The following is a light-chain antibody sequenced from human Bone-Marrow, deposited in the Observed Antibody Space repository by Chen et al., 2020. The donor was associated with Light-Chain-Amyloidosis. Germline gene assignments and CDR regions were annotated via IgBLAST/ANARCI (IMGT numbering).Light chain of an antibody. Sequence: QSALTQPASVSGSLGQSITISCTGSSSDVGGYDLVSWYQQHPGRAPKLILFEGNKRPSGVSNRFSGSKSGNTASLTISGLWAEDEADYYCCSQAGSSIPYVFGTGTKVTVL. CDR2: EGN. CDR3: CSQAGSSIPYV. J-gene: IGLJ1*01. CDR1: SSDVGGYDL. V-gene: IGLV2-23*01.